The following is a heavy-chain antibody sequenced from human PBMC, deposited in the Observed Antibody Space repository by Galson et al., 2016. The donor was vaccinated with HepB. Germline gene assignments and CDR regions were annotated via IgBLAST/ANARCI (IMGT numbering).Heavy chain of an antibody. V-gene: IGHV3-73*01. CDR1: GFSFSASG. CDR3: TRQEGFDFWTGYYDY. Sequence: LRLSCAASGFSFSASGMHWVRQASGKGLEWVGRIRSKVNSYSTTYAVSVQGRFTISRDDSTKTMYLQMNSLKTEDTAVYFCTRQEGFDFWTGYYDYWGQGTLVTGSA. CDR2: IRSKVNSYST. D-gene: IGHD3/OR15-3a*01. J-gene: IGHJ4*02.